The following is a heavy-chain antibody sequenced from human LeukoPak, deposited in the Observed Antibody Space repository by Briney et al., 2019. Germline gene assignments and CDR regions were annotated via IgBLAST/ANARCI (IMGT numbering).Heavy chain of an antibody. V-gene: IGHV3-30-3*01. CDR3: ARDARIRSGFGFVGRPIGY. D-gene: IGHD3-3*01. CDR2: ISYDGSNK. CDR1: GFTFSSYW. J-gene: IGHJ4*02. Sequence: GGSLRLSCAASGFTFSSYWMSWVRQAPGKGLEWVAVISYDGSNKYYADSVKGRFTISRDNSKNTLYLQMNSLRAEDTAVYYCARDARIRSGFGFVGRPIGYWGQGTLVTVSS.